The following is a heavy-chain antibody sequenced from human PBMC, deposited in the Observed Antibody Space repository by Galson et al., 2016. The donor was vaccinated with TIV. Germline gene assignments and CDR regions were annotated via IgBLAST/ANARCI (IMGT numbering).Heavy chain of an antibody. J-gene: IGHJ4*02. CDR2: FDPEQHKK. CDR1: GDSLSDLS. V-gene: IGHV1-24*01. CDR3: ATVAWFPGLSLDN. D-gene: IGHD2/OR15-2a*01. Sequence: SVKVSCKVSGDSLSDLSMHWVRQAPGKGLEWMGGFDPEQHKKIYARKFQGRVTMTADTYRDTAYMELGSLRIEGTAVYYCATVAWFPGLSLDNWGQGTLVTVSA.